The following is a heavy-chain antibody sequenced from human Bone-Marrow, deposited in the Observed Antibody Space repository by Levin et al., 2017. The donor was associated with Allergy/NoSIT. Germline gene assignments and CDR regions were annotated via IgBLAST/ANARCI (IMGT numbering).Heavy chain of an antibody. CDR3: AKDHLLGYIYGSDY. CDR1: GFTFSNYA. D-gene: IGHD5-18*01. J-gene: IGHJ4*02. Sequence: GESLKISCAASGFTFSNYAMSWVRQAPGKGLEWVSFISGNGVRTDYTDSVKGRFTISRDNSKNTLHLQMSNLRAEDTAVYYCAKDHLLGYIYGSDYWGQGTLVTVSS. V-gene: IGHV3-23*01. CDR2: ISGNGVRT.